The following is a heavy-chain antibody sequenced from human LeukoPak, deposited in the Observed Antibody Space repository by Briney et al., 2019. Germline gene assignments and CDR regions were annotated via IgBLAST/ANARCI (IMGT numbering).Heavy chain of an antibody. Sequence: QSGGSLRLSCTASGFTFGDFAVSWFRQAPGKGLEWVSAISGSGGSTCYADSVKGRFTISRDNSKNTLYLQMNSLRAEDTAVYYCAKDTGFCSSTSCPYYFDYWGQGTLVTVSS. CDR3: AKDTGFCSSTSCPYYFDY. V-gene: IGHV3-23*01. CDR1: GFTFGDFA. D-gene: IGHD2-2*01. J-gene: IGHJ4*02. CDR2: ISGSGGST.